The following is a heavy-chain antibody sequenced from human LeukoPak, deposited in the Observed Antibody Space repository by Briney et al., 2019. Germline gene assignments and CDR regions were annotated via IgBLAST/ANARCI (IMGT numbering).Heavy chain of an antibody. Sequence: GGSLRLSCAASGFTFSSYWMSWVRQAPGKGLEWVANIKQDGSEKYYVDSVKGRFTISRDNAKNSLYLQMNSLRAEDTAVYYCARDGDRTYYYDSSGYYYLRGHAFDIWGQGTMVTVSS. CDR1: GFTFSSYW. CDR3: ARDGDRTYYYDSSGYYYLRGHAFDI. D-gene: IGHD3-22*01. V-gene: IGHV3-7*01. CDR2: IKQDGSEK. J-gene: IGHJ3*02.